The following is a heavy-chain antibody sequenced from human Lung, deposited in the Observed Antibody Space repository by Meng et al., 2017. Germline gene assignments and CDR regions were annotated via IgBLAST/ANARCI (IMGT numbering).Heavy chain of an antibody. CDR2: INHSGST. D-gene: IGHD4-11*01. CDR3: ARGPTTMAHDFDY. J-gene: IGHJ4*02. CDR1: GGSFSDYD. V-gene: IGHV4-34*01. Sequence: RRQQWGAGLLKPSETLSLTCVVSGGSFSDYDWSWIRQPPGKGLEWIGEINHSGSTNYNPSLESRATISVDTSQNNLSLKLSSVTAADSAVYYCARGPTTMAHDFDYWGQGTLVTIPS.